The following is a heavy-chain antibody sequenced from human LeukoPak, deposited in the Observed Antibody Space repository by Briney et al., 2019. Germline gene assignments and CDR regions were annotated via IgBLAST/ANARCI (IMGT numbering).Heavy chain of an antibody. V-gene: IGHV1-8*02. D-gene: IGHD1-26*01. Sequence: ASVKVSCKASGYTFTSYYMHWVRQAPGQGLEWVGWMSPNSANTGCAQKFQGRVTMTRNTSISTAYMELSSLRSEDTAVYYCAGGWATGSYLKSGFGYWGQGTLVTVSS. J-gene: IGHJ4*02. CDR2: MSPNSANT. CDR1: GYTFTSYY. CDR3: AGGWATGSYLKSGFGY.